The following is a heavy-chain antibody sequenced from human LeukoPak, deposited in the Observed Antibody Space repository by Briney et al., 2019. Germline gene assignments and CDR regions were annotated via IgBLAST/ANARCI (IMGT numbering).Heavy chain of an antibody. CDR2: VNPNSGNT. CDR3: ARGRIAAGSKGNWFDP. Sequence: ASVKVSCKASGYTFTSYDINWVRQATGQGLEWMGWVNPNSGNTGYAQKFQGRVTMTRNTSISTAYMELSSLRSEDTAVYYCARGRIAAGSKGNWFDPWGQGTLVTVSS. CDR1: GYTFTSYD. V-gene: IGHV1-8*01. D-gene: IGHD6-13*01. J-gene: IGHJ5*02.